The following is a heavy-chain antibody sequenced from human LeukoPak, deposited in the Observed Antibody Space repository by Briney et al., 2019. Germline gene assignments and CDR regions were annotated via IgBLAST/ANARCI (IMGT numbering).Heavy chain of an antibody. CDR3: ARDLGYYDRV. CDR1: GGSISNYYY. V-gene: IGHV4-31*03. D-gene: IGHD3-22*01. J-gene: IGHJ4*02. Sequence: PSETLSLTCPVSGGSISNYYYWTWIRQHPGKGLEWIGYIYYSGSTYYNPSLKSRVTISVDTSKNQFSLKLSSVTAADTAVYYCARDLGYYDRVWGQGTLVTVSS. CDR2: IYYSGST.